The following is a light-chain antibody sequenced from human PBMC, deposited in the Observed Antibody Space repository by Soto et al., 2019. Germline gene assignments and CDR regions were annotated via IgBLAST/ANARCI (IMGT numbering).Light chain of an antibody. J-gene: IGKJ1*01. Sequence: DIQMTQSPGSLSSSAGDRVTLTCRASQSISNNFAWYQQKPAKVPQLLIYAASTLQSGVPSRFSGSGCGTDFPLTISSVQPEDVAAYYCQKYDSAPWTFGGGTKVEIK. CDR3: QKYDSAPWT. CDR2: AAS. CDR1: QSISNN. V-gene: IGKV1-27*01.